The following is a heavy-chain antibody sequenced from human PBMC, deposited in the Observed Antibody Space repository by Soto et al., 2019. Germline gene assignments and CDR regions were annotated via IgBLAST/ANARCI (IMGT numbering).Heavy chain of an antibody. CDR1: GGTFSSYA. CDR2: IIPIFGTA. Sequence: SCKASGGTFSSYAISWVRQAPGQGLEWMGGIIPIFGTANYAQKFQGRVTITADESTSTAYMELSSLRSEDTAVYYCPREATAMVQGLASGGYYGMDVWGQGTTVTVSS. CDR3: PREATAMVQGLASGGYYGMDV. J-gene: IGHJ6*02. V-gene: IGHV1-69*01. D-gene: IGHD5-18*01.